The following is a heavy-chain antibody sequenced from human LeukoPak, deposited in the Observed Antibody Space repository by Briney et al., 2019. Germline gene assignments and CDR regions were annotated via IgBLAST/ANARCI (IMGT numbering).Heavy chain of an antibody. J-gene: IGHJ1*01. CDR2: ISGTSSYT. Sequence: GGSLRLSCAASRFTFSSYSMNWVRQAPGKGLGWVSSISGTSSYTYYADSVKGRFTISRDNAKNSLYLQMNSLRAEDTAVYYCARMGYYDSSGYYYANEYFQHWGQGTLVTVSS. CDR3: ARMGYYDSSGYYYANEYFQH. CDR1: RFTFSSYS. D-gene: IGHD3-22*01. V-gene: IGHV3-21*01.